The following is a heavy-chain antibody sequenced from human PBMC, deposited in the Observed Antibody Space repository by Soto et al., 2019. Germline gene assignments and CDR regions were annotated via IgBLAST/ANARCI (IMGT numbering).Heavy chain of an antibody. J-gene: IGHJ5*02. CDR3: GRESGETWDYEAS. CDR1: GGSISSYR. D-gene: IGHD1-7*01. CDR2: RNTYGNT. V-gene: IGHV4-4*07. Sequence: QVQLQESGPGLVRPSETLSLTCTVSGGSISSYRWSWIRQPAGKGLEWIGRRNTYGNTHYNPSIKSRVTVSVATSRNQFFRTLRSVTAADSAVSHCGRESGETWDYEASWGQGTPVTVSS.